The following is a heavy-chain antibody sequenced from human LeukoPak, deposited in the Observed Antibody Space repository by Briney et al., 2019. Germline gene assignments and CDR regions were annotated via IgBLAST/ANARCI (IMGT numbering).Heavy chain of an antibody. CDR3: AKVRGVGTHIWLLPWDL. Sequence: GGSLRLSCAASGLTFHTYAMARVRQTPGKGLEWVSSISGGGGGTYYAHSVKGRFTISRDNANNTLYLQMNGLTAADTAFYYCAKVRGVGTHIWLLPWDLWGQGTLVTVSS. D-gene: IGHD2-21*02. V-gene: IGHV3-23*01. CDR2: ISGGGGGT. CDR1: GLTFHTYA. J-gene: IGHJ1*01.